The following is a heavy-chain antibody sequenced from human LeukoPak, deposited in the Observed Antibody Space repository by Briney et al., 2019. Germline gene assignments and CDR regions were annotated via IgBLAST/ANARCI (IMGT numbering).Heavy chain of an antibody. V-gene: IGHV4-59*08. CDR3: ARGRYCSGGSCYGIPNY. CDR2: IYYSGST. CDR1: GGSISSYY. Sequence: PSETLSLTCTVSGGSISSYYWSWIRQPPGKGLEWIGCIYYSGSTNYNPSLKSRVTISVDTSKNQFSLKLSSVTAADTAVYYCARGRYCSGGSCYGIPNYWGQGTLVTVSS. D-gene: IGHD2-15*01. J-gene: IGHJ4*02.